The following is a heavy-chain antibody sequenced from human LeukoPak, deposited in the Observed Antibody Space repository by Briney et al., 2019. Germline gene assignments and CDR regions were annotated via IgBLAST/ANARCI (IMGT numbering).Heavy chain of an antibody. Sequence: GGSLRLSCAASGFTFSSYAVSWVRQAPGKGLEWVSAISGSGGSTYYADSVKGRFTISRDNSKNTLYLQMNSLRAEDTAVYYCAKDRVTTIRGPPTYYYYGMDVWGQGTTVTVSS. D-gene: IGHD5-12*01. CDR1: GFTFSSYA. V-gene: IGHV3-23*01. CDR2: ISGSGGST. J-gene: IGHJ6*02. CDR3: AKDRVTTIRGPPTYYYYGMDV.